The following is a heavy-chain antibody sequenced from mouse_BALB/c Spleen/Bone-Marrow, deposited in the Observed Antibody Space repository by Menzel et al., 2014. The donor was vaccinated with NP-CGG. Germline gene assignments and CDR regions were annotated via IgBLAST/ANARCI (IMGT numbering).Heavy chain of an antibody. CDR1: GLTFSSFG. CDR2: INSDSRTI. Sequence: EVQVVESGGGLVQPGGSRKLSCVVSGLTFSSFGMHWVRQVPEKGLEWAAYINSDSRTIYYADTVEGRFTISRDNPKNTLFQQMTSLRSEDTAIYNCTRPYGYSYAMDYWGQGTSVTVSS. J-gene: IGHJ4*01. D-gene: IGHD1-2*01. V-gene: IGHV5-17*02. CDR3: TRPYGYSYAMDY.